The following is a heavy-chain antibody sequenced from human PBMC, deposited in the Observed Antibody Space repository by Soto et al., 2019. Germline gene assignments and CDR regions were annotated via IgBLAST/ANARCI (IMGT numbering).Heavy chain of an antibody. CDR2: ISYDGSNK. D-gene: IGHD5-18*01. Sequence: PGGSLRLSCAASGFTFSSYAMHWVRQAPGKGLEWVAVISYDGSNKYYADSVKGRFTIPRDNSKNTLYLQMNSLRAEDTAVYYCACIFSGGYSYGFYYYGMDVWGQGTTVTVSS. V-gene: IGHV3-30-3*01. CDR3: ACIFSGGYSYGFYYYGMDV. CDR1: GFTFSSYA. J-gene: IGHJ6*02.